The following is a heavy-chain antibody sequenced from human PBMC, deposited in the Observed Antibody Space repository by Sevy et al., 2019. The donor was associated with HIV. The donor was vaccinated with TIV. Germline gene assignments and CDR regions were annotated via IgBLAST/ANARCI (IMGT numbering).Heavy chain of an antibody. D-gene: IGHD2-2*01. Sequence: ASVKVSCKASGYTFTGYYMHWVRQAPGQGLEWMGWINPNSGGTNYAQKFQGRVTMTRDTSISTAYMELSRRRSDDTAVYYCARSLGYCSSTSCITHFDYWGQGTLVTVSS. CDR2: INPNSGGT. J-gene: IGHJ4*02. CDR1: GYTFTGYY. CDR3: ARSLGYCSSTSCITHFDY. V-gene: IGHV1-2*02.